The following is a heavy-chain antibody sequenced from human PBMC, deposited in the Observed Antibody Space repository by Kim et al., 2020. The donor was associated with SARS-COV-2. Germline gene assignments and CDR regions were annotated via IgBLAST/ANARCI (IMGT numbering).Heavy chain of an antibody. V-gene: IGHV4-4*02. Sequence: NYNPSLRTRVTLSVDKSTNQFSLKLSSVTAADPALYYCARVGSYSFDYWGQGTLVTVSS. CDR3: ARVGSYSFDY. J-gene: IGHJ4*02. D-gene: IGHD3-10*01.